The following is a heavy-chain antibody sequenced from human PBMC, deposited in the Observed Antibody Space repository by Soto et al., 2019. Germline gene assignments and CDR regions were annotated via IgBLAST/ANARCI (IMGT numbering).Heavy chain of an antibody. J-gene: IGHJ4*02. V-gene: IGHV4-38-2*01. D-gene: IGHD3-22*01. Sequence: SETLSLTCAVSGYSISSGYYWGWIRQPPGKGLEWIGSIYHSGSTYYNPSLKSRVTISVDTSKNQFSLKLSSVTAADTAVYYCARWEGYYDSSGYTVVDYFDYWGQGTLVTVSS. CDR2: IYHSGST. CDR1: GYSISSGYY. CDR3: ARWEGYYDSSGYTVVDYFDY.